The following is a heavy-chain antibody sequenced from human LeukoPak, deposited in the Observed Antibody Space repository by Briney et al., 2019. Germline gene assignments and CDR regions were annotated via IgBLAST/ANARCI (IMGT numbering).Heavy chain of an antibody. J-gene: IGHJ5*02. CDR2: IIPIFGTA. CDR3: ASNSGSYYSWFDP. D-gene: IGHD1-26*01. Sequence: EASVKVSCKASGGTFSSYAISWVRQAPGQGLEWMGGIIPIFGTANYAQKFQGRVTITADESTSTAYMELSSLRSEDTAVYYCASNSGSYYSWFDPWGQGTLVTVSS. V-gene: IGHV1-69*01. CDR1: GGTFSSYA.